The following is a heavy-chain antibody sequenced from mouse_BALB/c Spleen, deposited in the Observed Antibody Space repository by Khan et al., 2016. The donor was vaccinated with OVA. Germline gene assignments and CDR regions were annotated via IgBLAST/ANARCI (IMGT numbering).Heavy chain of an antibody. CDR2: IWGDGNT. CDR3: AIIYYGYDWFTY. J-gene: IGHJ3*01. D-gene: IGHD2-2*01. CDR1: VLSLSNYG. Sequence: VELVESGPGLVAPSQSLSITCTVSVLSLSNYGVSWVRQPPGKGLEWLGVIWGDGNTNYHSVLKTRLSISKDNSKSQVFLKLNSLQTDDTATYYCAIIYYGYDWFTYWGQGTLVTVSA. V-gene: IGHV2-3*01.